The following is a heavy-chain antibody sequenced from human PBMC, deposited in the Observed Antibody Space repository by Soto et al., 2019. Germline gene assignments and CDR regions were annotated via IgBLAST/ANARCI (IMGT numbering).Heavy chain of an antibody. CDR1: GGSFSGYY. V-gene: IGHV4-34*01. CDR2: INHIGST. Sequence: QVQLQQWVAGLLKPSETLSLTCAVYGGSFSGYYWTWIRQPPGTGLAWIGEINHIGSTNYNPSLKSRVTISVDTSKNQFSLKLTSVTAADTAVYYCARDKITGLFDYWGQGTLVTVSS. J-gene: IGHJ4*02. CDR3: ARDKITGLFDY. D-gene: IGHD2-8*02.